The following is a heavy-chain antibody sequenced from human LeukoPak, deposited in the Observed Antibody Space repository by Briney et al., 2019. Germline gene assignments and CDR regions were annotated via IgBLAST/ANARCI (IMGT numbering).Heavy chain of an antibody. Sequence: GGSLRLSCAASGFTFNNYGMHWVRQAPGKGLEWVAFIRYDGSNKYYADSVKGRFTISRDNSKNTLYLQMNSLRAEDTAVYYCAKEGYDILTGYPHFDYWGQGTLVTVSS. D-gene: IGHD3-9*01. J-gene: IGHJ4*02. CDR3: AKEGYDILTGYPHFDY. CDR2: IRYDGSNK. CDR1: GFTFNNYG. V-gene: IGHV3-30*02.